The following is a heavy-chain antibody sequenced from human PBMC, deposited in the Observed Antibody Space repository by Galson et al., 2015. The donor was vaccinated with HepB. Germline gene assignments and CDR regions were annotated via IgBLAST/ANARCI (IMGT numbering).Heavy chain of an antibody. CDR1: GYTFTSYA. CDR3: AREYSSSWYFPPDYYYYGMDV. J-gene: IGHJ6*02. CDR2: INTNTGNP. D-gene: IGHD6-13*01. V-gene: IGHV7-4-1*02. Sequence: SVKVSCKPSGYTFTSYAMNWVRQAPGQGLEWMGWINTNTGNPTYAQGFTGRFVFSLDTSVSTAYLQISSLKAEDTAVYYCAREYSSSWYFPPDYYYYGMDVWGQGTTVTVSS.